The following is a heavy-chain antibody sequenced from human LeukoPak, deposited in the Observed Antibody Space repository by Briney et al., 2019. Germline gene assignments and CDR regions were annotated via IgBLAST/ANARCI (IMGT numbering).Heavy chain of an antibody. CDR1: GYTFTGYY. V-gene: IGHV1-2*02. Sequence: ASVTVSCKASGYTFTGYYMHWVRQAPGQGLEWMGWINPNSGGTNYAQKFQGSVTMTRDTSISTAYMELSRLRSDDTAVYYCARLAVAALDPWGQRTLVTVSS. D-gene: IGHD6-19*01. J-gene: IGHJ5*02. CDR2: INPNSGGT. CDR3: ARLAVAALDP.